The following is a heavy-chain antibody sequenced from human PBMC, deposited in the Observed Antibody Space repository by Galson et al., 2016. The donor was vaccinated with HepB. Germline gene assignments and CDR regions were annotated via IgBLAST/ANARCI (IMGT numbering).Heavy chain of an antibody. V-gene: IGHV3-74*01. CDR3: ARGGVYNYGPVDY. Sequence: SLRLSCAASGFAFSGYWMHWVRQVPGKGLVWVSRINSDESDSNYADSVKGRFTISRDNAKKTRYLQMNSLRAEDTAVYYCARGGVYNYGPVDYWGQGTLVTVSS. CDR1: GFAFSGYW. D-gene: IGHD5-18*01. J-gene: IGHJ4*02. CDR2: INSDESDS.